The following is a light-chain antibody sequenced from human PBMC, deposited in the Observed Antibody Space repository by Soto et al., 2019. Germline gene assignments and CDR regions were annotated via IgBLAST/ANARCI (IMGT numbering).Light chain of an antibody. CDR1: QSISTY. CDR3: QQYNEFQYT. CDR2: AAS. V-gene: IGKV1-39*01. J-gene: IGKJ2*01. Sequence: DIQMTQSPSSLSASVGDRVTITCRASQSISTYLNWYQQKPGKAPNLLIFAASTLQSGVPSRFSGSGSGTDFTLTIRSLQPEDFATYYCQQYNEFQYTFGQGTRLDI.